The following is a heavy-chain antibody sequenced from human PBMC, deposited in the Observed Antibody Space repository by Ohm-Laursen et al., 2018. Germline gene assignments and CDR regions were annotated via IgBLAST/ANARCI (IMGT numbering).Heavy chain of an antibody. CDR1: GGTFSSYA. V-gene: IGHV1-69*13. J-gene: IGHJ4*02. CDR2: IIPIFGTA. D-gene: IGHD3-3*01. CDR3: ARRRFLEWSFDY. Sequence: SVKVSCKSSGGTFSSYAISWVRQAPGQGLEWMGGIIPIFGTANYAQKFQGRVTITADESTSTAYMELSSLRSEDTAVYYCARRRFLEWSFDYWGQGTLVTVSS.